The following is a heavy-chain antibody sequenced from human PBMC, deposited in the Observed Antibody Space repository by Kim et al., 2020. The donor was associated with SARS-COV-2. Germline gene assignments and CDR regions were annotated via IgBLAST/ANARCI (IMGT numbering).Heavy chain of an antibody. V-gene: IGHV5-51*01. D-gene: IGHD6-19*01. Sequence: RYSPSFQGQVPISADKSISTAYLQWSSLKASDTAMYYCARTGLAVAGHFDFWGQGTLVTVSS. CDR3: ARTGLAVAGHFDF. J-gene: IGHJ4*02.